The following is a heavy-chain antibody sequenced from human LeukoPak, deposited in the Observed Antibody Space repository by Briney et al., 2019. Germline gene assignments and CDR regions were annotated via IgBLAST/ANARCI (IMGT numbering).Heavy chain of an antibody. V-gene: IGHV3-48*03. J-gene: IGHJ4*02. CDR1: GFTFNSYE. Sequence: GGSLRLSCAASGFTFNSYEMNWVRQAPGKGLEWVSHISSSGGIMFYADSVKGRFTISRDNAKNSLYLKMNTLRAEDTAVYYCARVGLSLSMALDYWGQGNLVTVSS. CDR3: ARVGLSLSMALDY. CDR2: ISSSGGIM. D-gene: IGHD3-16*02.